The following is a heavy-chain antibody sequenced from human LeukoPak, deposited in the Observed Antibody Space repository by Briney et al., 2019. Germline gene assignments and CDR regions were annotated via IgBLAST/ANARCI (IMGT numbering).Heavy chain of an antibody. D-gene: IGHD3-10*01. CDR3: ASHGWQDQPPGW. CDR2: IYYSGST. J-gene: IGHJ4*02. Sequence: SETLSLTCTVSGGSISSYYWSWSRQPPGKGLEWIGYIYYSGSTNYNPSLKSRVTISVDTSKNQFSLKLSSVTAADTAVYYCASHGWQDQPPGWWGQGTLVTVSS. CDR1: GGSISSYY. V-gene: IGHV4-59*01.